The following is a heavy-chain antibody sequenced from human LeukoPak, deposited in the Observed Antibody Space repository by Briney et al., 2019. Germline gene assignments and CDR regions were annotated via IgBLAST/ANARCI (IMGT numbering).Heavy chain of an antibody. D-gene: IGHD3-10*01. CDR3: GRNFFGGFCTMDY. J-gene: IGHJ4*02. Sequence: PSETLSLTCTVSGGPLRSSTYYWGWIRQPPGKGLEWIGAVRYSGNTDYNPSLKSRVTMTVDTSKNLFSLNRNSVAAAETAAYFGGRNFFGGFCTMDYGGPGTLVTVSS. CDR1: GGPLRSSTYY. CDR2: VRYSGNT. V-gene: IGHV4-39*01.